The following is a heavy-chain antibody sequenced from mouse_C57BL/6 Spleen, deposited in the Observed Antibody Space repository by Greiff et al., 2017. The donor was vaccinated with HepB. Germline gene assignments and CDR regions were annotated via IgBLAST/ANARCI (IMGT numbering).Heavy chain of an antibody. J-gene: IGHJ2*01. V-gene: IGHV1-7*01. Sequence: VHLVESGAELAKPGASVKLSCKASGYTFTSYWMHWVKQRPGQGLEWIGYINPSSGYTKYNQKFKDKATLTADKSSSTAYMQLSSLTYEDSAVYYCARESLITTVVAPYFDYWGQGTTLTVSS. CDR2: INPSSGYT. D-gene: IGHD1-1*01. CDR3: ARESLITTVVAPYFDY. CDR1: GYTFTSYW.